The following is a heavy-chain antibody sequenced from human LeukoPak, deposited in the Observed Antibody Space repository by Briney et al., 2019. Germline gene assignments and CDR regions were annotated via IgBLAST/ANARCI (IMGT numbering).Heavy chain of an antibody. D-gene: IGHD6-19*01. Sequence: GGSLRLSCAASGFTFRSYSMNWVRQAPGKGLEWVSSITSSSSYIYYADSVKGRFTISRDNAKNSLYLQMNSLRAEDTAVYYCVYGERQWLFDYWGQGTLVTVSS. J-gene: IGHJ4*02. CDR2: ITSSSSYI. CDR3: VYGERQWLFDY. CDR1: GFTFRSYS. V-gene: IGHV3-21*01.